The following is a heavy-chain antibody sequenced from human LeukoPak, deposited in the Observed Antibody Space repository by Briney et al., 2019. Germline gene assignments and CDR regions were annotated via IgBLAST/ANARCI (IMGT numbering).Heavy chain of an antibody. CDR3: ARIPKEYNWNDSPFDY. CDR1: GYTFTGYY. J-gene: IGHJ4*02. CDR2: INPNSGGT. D-gene: IGHD1-20*01. V-gene: IGHV1-2*02. Sequence: GASVKVSCKASGYTFTGYYMHWVRQAPGQGLEWMGWINPNSGGTNYAQKFQGRVTMTRDTSISTAYMELSRLRSDDTAVYYCARIPKEYNWNDSPFDYWGQGTLVTVSS.